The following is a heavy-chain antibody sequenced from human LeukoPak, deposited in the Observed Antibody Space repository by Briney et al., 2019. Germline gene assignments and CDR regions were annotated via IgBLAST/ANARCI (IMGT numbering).Heavy chain of an antibody. CDR2: IRAYNGNT. D-gene: IGHD5-18*01. CDR1: GYTFSSYG. CDR3: ARVKFARSGYSYGYPDAFDI. V-gene: IGHV1-18*01. Sequence: ASVKVSCKASGYTFSSYGISWVRQAPGQGLEWMGWIRAYNGNTNYAQKLQGRVTMTTDTSTSTAYMELRSLRSEDTAVYYCARVKFARSGYSYGYPDAFDIWGQGTMVTVSS. J-gene: IGHJ3*02.